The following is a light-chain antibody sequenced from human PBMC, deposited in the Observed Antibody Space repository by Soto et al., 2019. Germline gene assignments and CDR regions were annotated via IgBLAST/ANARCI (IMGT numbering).Light chain of an antibody. CDR1: STDFVSYNR. Sequence: QSVLTQPPSVSGSPGQSVTISCTGTSTDFVSYNRVSWYQQPPGTAPKLIIYEASNRPSGVSTRFSGSVSGNTASLTVSGLQAEDEAEYFCCSSAPESTYVFGTGTKVTVL. J-gene: IGLJ1*01. V-gene: IGLV2-18*02. CDR2: EAS. CDR3: CSSAPESTYV.